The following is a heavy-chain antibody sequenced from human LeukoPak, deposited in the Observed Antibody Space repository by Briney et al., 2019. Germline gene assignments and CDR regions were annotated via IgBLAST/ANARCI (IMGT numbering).Heavy chain of an antibody. J-gene: IGHJ6*04. V-gene: IGHV3-23*01. CDR2: ISGSGGST. Sequence: PGGSLRLSCAASGFTFSSYAMSGVRQAPGKGLEWVPAISGSGGSTYYADSVKGRFTISRDNSKNTLYLQMNSLRAEDPGVYYCAKDRITVFGVVPDVWGRGTRVTVSS. CDR3: AKDRITVFGVVPDV. CDR1: GFTFSSYA. D-gene: IGHD3-3*01.